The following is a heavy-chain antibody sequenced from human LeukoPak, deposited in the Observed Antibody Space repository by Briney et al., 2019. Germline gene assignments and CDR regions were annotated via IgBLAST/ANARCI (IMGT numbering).Heavy chain of an antibody. Sequence: SKTLSLTCAVYGGSFSGYYWSWIRQPPGKGLEWIGEINHSGSTNYNPSLKSRVTISVDTSKNQFSLKLSSVTAADTAVNYCARIAGYSGSWYSGWFDPWGQGTLVTVSS. V-gene: IGHV4-34*01. D-gene: IGHD6-13*01. CDR3: ARIAGYSGSWYSGWFDP. CDR1: GGSFSGYY. CDR2: INHSGST. J-gene: IGHJ5*02.